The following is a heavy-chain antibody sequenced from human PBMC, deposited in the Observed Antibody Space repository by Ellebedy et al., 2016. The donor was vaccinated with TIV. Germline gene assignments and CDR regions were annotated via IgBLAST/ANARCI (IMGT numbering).Heavy chain of an antibody. V-gene: IGHV3-7*01. CDR3: ARDIGWGALDY. CDR1: GFTFREYW. Sequence: GGPLRLSXAASGFTFREYWMRWVRQAPGKGLEWVASMNDVGSEIDYVDSVKGRFRISRDNAKNSLYLQMNSLRAEDTAVYYCARDIGWGALDYWGQGTLVT. D-gene: IGHD1-26*01. CDR2: MNDVGSEI. J-gene: IGHJ4*02.